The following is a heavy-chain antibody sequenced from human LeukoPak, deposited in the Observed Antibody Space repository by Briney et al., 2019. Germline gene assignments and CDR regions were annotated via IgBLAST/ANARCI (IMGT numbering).Heavy chain of an antibody. CDR2: IYYTGST. CDR3: ARVGVGVELATFDQ. Sequence: SETLSLTCTVSGGSISSYYWTWIRQSPGEGLEWIGHIYYTGSTNYNPSLKSRVTLSVDTSTNEVSLKLSSVTAADTAVYYCARVGVGVELATFDQWGRGTMVAVSS. CDR1: GGSISSYY. V-gene: IGHV4-59*01. D-gene: IGHD5-24*01. J-gene: IGHJ4*02.